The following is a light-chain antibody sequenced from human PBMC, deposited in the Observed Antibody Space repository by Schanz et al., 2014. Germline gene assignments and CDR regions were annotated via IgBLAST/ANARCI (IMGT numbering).Light chain of an antibody. CDR3: YSSARGISL. CDR2: DVS. J-gene: IGLJ2*01. V-gene: IGLV2-14*01. CDR1: SSDVGGYND. Sequence: QSALTQPASVSGSPGQSITISCTGTSSDVGGYNDVSWYQQHPGKAPKLMIYDVSNRPSGVSNRFSASKSGNTASLTVSGLQPEDEADYYCYSSARGISLFGGGTKLTVL.